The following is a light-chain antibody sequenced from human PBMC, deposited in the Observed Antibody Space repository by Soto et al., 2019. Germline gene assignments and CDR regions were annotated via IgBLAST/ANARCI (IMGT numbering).Light chain of an antibody. CDR1: QSISSW. J-gene: IGKJ1*01. CDR2: KAS. V-gene: IGKV1-5*03. Sequence: DIQMTQSPSTLSASVGDRVTVTCRASQSISSWLAWYQQKAGKAPKLLIYKASALESGVPPRFSGSGSGTEFTLTISSLEPEDFATYYCQHYNTYPWTFGQGTKVEIK. CDR3: QHYNTYPWT.